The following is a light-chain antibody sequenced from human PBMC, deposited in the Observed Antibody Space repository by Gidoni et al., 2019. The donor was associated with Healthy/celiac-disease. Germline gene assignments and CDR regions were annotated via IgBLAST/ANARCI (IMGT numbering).Light chain of an antibody. CDR2: KAS. Sequence: DIQMTQSPSTLSASVGDRVTITCRASQSISSWLAWYQQKPGKAPKLLIYKASSLESGVPSRFSGSGSGTEFTLTISSLQPDDFATYYGQQYNSYSTFGQXTKLEIK. V-gene: IGKV1-5*03. CDR3: QQYNSYST. CDR1: QSISSW. J-gene: IGKJ2*01.